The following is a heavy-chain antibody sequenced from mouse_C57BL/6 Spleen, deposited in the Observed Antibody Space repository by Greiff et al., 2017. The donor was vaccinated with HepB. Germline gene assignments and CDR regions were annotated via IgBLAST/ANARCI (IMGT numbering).Heavy chain of an antibody. J-gene: IGHJ2*01. Sequence: EVQLVESGGGLVQPGGSLSLSCAASGFTFTDYYMSWVRQPPGKALEWLGFIRNKANGYTTEYSASVKGRFTISRDNSQSILYLQMNALRAEDSATYYCARSYGSSFYFDYWGQGTTLTVSS. CDR1: GFTFTDYY. D-gene: IGHD1-1*01. V-gene: IGHV7-3*01. CDR3: ARSYGSSFYFDY. CDR2: IRNKANGYTT.